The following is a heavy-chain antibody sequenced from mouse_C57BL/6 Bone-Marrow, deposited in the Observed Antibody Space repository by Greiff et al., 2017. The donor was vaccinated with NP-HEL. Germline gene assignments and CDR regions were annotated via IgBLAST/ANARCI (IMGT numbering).Heavy chain of an antibody. CDR1: GYTFTSYW. Sequence: EVQLQQSGTVLARPGASVKMSCKTSGYTFTSYWMHWVKQRPGQGLEWIGAIYPGNSDTSYNQKFKGKAKLTAVTSASTAYMEISSLTNEDSAVYYCTYGNYYYAMDYWGQGTSVTVSS. D-gene: IGHD2-1*01. V-gene: IGHV1-5*01. CDR3: TYGNYYYAMDY. J-gene: IGHJ4*01. CDR2: IYPGNSDT.